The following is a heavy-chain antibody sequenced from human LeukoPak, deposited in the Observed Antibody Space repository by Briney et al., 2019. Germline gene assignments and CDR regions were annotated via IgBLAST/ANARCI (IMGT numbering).Heavy chain of an antibody. J-gene: IGHJ4*02. CDR1: GYTFTGYF. D-gene: IGHD3-10*01. CDR3: ARDFNSGSFFDY. V-gene: IGHV1-2*02. Sequence: ASVKVSCKASGYTFTGYFMHWVRQAPGQGLEWMGWINPNSGATKYAQKFQDRVTMTRDTSISVAYMEVNGLRSDDRAIYYCARDFNSGSFFDYWGQGTLVTVSS. CDR2: INPNSGAT.